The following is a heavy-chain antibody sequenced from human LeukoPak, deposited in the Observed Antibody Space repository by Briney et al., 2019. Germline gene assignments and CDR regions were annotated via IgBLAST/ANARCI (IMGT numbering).Heavy chain of an antibody. V-gene: IGHV4-34*01. CDR2: INHSGST. Sequence: SETLSLTCAVSGGSLSGYYWTWIRQPPGKGLEWIGEINHSGSTNYNPSLKSRVTISVDTSRKQFFLRLSSVTAADTAMYYCARGEVMGYSYAFDYWGQGTLVTVSS. CDR1: GGSLSGYY. J-gene: IGHJ4*02. D-gene: IGHD5-18*01. CDR3: ARGEVMGYSYAFDY.